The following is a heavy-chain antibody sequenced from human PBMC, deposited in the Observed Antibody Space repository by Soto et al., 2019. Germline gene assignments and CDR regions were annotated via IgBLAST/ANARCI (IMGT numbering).Heavy chain of an antibody. J-gene: IGHJ4*02. D-gene: IGHD2-2*01. CDR3: ATAISSPFSNFDY. CDR2: IKEDGSEE. V-gene: IGHV3-7*01. Sequence: EMQLVQSGGDLVQPGGSLRLSCVASGFTFSTYWMTWVRQAPGMGLEWVAGIKEDGSEEVYVDSVKGCFSISRDNAKTSLYLQLNSLRAEDTAVYYCATAISSPFSNFDYWGQGSLVTVSS. CDR1: GFTFSTYW.